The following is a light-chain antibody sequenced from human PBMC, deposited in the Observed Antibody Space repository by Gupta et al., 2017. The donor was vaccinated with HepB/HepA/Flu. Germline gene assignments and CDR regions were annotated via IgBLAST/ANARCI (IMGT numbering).Light chain of an antibody. CDR2: GNS. CDR1: SSNIGAGYA. J-gene: IGLJ1*01. CDR3: QSYDSSLSGWV. V-gene: IGLV1-40*01. Sequence: QSVLTQPPSVSGAPGQRVTISCTGSSSNIGAGYAVHWYQQLPGTAPKLLIYGNSNRPAGVPERFSGSKSGTSASLAITGLQAGDEADYYCQSYDSSLSGWVFGTGTKVTVL.